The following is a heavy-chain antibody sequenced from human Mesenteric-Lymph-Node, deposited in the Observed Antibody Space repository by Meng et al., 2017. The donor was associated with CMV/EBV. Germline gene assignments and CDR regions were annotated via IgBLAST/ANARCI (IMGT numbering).Heavy chain of an antibody. CDR2: ITHGGTT. Sequence: SETLSLTCAVYGESFSGYYWRWIRQPPGKGLEWIGEITHGGTTNYNPSLKSRVTISVDTSKNQFSLKLTSVTAADTAVYYCARVGDIVVVPAAISMDVWGQGTTVTVSS. V-gene: IGHV4-34*01. J-gene: IGHJ6*02. D-gene: IGHD2-2*02. CDR3: ARVGDIVVVPAAISMDV. CDR1: GESFSGYY.